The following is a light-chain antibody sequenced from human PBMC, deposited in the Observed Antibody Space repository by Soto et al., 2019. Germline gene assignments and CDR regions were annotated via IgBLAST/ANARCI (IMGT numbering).Light chain of an antibody. Sequence: IDMTQTSSFVSASLGHRVTIICRASQGISSWLAWYQQKLGKAPKLLIYAATILQSGVPSRFSGSESGTDFSLTISSLQTEDFATYFCQQSSDFPLTFGGGTKVDIK. CDR1: QGISSW. J-gene: IGKJ4*01. CDR3: QQSSDFPLT. V-gene: IGKV1D-12*01. CDR2: AAT.